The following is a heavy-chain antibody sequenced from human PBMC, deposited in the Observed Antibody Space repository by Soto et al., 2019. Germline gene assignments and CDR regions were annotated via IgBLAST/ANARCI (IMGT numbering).Heavy chain of an antibody. CDR3: ARAELLWFGELFTGMDG. D-gene: IGHD3-10*01. V-gene: IGHV1-46*01. CDR2: INPSGGST. CDR1: GYTFTSYY. Sequence: ASVKVSCKASGYTFTSYYMHWVRQAPGQGLEWMGIINPSGGSTSYAQKFQGRVTMTRDTSISTAYMELSRLRSDDTAVYYCARAELLWFGELFTGMDGWGQGTTVTVAS. J-gene: IGHJ6*02.